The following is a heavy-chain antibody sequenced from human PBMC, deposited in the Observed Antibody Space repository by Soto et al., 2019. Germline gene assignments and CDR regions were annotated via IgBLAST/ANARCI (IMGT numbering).Heavy chain of an antibody. J-gene: IGHJ4*02. V-gene: IGHV3-23*01. CDR3: AKALPPRGGWYAYYFDY. Sequence: GGSLRLSCAASGFTFSSYAMSWVRQAPGKGLEWVSAISGSGGSTYYADSVKGRFTISRDNSKNTLYLQMNSLRAEDTYVYYCAKALPPRGGWYAYYFDYWGQGTLVTVSS. CDR2: ISGSGGST. D-gene: IGHD6-19*01. CDR1: GFTFSSYA.